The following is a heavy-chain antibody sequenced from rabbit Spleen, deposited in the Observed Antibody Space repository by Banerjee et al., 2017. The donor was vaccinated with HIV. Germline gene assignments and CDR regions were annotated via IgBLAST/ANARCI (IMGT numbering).Heavy chain of an antibody. CDR3: ARDFAGVTGLNFNL. J-gene: IGHJ4*01. CDR1: GFYCSSYYV. CDR2: SNTASGKD. D-gene: IGHD4-2*01. V-gene: IGHV1S45*01. Sequence: QEQLEESGGGLVKPEGSLTLTCKASGFYCSSYYVMCWVRQAAGKGLEWIGCSNTASGKDVCASWAKVPFTISTTTSTTVTLQMTTVTAADTYTYVCARDFAGVTGLNFNLWGQGTLVTVS.